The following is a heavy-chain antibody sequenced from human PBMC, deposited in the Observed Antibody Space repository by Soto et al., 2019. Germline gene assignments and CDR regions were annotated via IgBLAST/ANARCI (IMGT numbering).Heavy chain of an antibody. J-gene: IGHJ4*02. Sequence: EVQLVESGGGLVKPGGSLRLSCVASGLTVSNAWMSWVRQAPGKGLEWIGRIKTRREGGTTDYPTSVEGRFSISRDDSTNTVFLQMRGLRIEDSAIYDCAAIAMFGTGNFWGQGTLVIVSS. CDR2: IKTRREGGTT. V-gene: IGHV3-15*01. D-gene: IGHD2-2*02. CDR3: AAIAMFGTGNF. CDR1: GLTVSNAW.